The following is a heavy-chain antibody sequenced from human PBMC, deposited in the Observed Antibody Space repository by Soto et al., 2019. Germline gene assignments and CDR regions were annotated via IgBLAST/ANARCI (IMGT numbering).Heavy chain of an antibody. CDR2: IKSKTDGGTI. D-gene: IGHD4-17*01. CDR3: SFQESTTVTTFEN. J-gene: IGHJ4*01. V-gene: IGHV3-15*01. Sequence: EVHLVESGGSLIKPGGSLRLSCEGSGFTFNNAWMSWIRQAPGKGLEWVGRIKSKTDGGTIDYAAPVKGRFTISRDDSKSTLYLQMNSLKNEDTAVYYCSFQESTTVTTFENWGHGTLVTVSS. CDR1: GFTFNNAW.